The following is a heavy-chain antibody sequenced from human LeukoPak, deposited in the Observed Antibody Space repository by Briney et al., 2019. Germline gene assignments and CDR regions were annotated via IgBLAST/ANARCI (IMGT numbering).Heavy chain of an antibody. V-gene: IGHV1-69*04. Sequence: GASVKVSCKASGGTLSGYVSSWVRQSPGQGLEWMGRIIPILGIANYAQKYQGRVTITADKSSITAYMVLSSLRSEDTAVYYSARYPGYYDSSGYYEAFFQHWRQGTLVTVSS. CDR3: ARYPGYYDSSGYYEAFFQH. D-gene: IGHD3-22*01. J-gene: IGHJ1*01. CDR1: GGTLSGYV. CDR2: IIPILGIA.